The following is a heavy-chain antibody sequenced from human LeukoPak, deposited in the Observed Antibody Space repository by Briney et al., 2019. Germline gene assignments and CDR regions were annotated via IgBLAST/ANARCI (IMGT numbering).Heavy chain of an antibody. J-gene: IGHJ4*02. CDR2: IGGSGGST. D-gene: IGHD2-2*01. CDR1: GGSISSYY. V-gene: IGHV3-23*01. Sequence: ETLSLTCTVSGGSISSYYWSWVRQAPGKGLEWVSTIGGSGGSTYYADSVKGRFTISRDNSKNTLYLQMNSLRAEDTAVYYCAKDGGDIVVVPAATFDYWGQGALVTVSS. CDR3: AKDGGDIVVVPAATFDY.